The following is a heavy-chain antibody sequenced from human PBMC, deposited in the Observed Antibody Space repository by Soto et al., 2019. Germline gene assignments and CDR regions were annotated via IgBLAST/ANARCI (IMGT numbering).Heavy chain of an antibody. D-gene: IGHD3-16*01. CDR2: IIPIFSSR. CDR3: GRGETYLGV. Sequence: QVQLVQHGAEVKKPGSSVKVSCKTSRDTFNKYAFNWVRQAPGQGIECMGWIIPIFSSRNYAEKFQGRVTITADDSTSTAYMKLRTLRFEDTAVYYCGRGETYLGVWGQATTVSVSS. J-gene: IGHJ6*02. CDR1: RDTFNKYA. V-gene: IGHV1-69*01.